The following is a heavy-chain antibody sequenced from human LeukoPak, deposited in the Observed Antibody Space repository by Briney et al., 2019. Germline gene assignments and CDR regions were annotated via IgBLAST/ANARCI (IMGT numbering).Heavy chain of an antibody. CDR1: GGSVGSGSYY. D-gene: IGHD3-3*01. CDR2: IYYSGST. Sequence: SETLSLTCTVSGGSVGSGSYYWSWIRQPPGKGLEWIGYIYYSGSTNYNPSLKSRVTISVDTSKNQFPLKLSSVTAADTAVYYCAKSGYYMYSCFDYWGQGTLVTVSS. V-gene: IGHV4-61*01. CDR3: AKSGYYMYSCFDY. J-gene: IGHJ4*02.